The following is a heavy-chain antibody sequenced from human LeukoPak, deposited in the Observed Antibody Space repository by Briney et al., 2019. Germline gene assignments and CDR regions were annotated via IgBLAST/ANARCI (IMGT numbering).Heavy chain of an antibody. CDR2: ISWSGGSK. D-gene: IGHD1-1*01. V-gene: IGHV3-23*01. J-gene: IGHJ3*02. CDR1: GFTFGNYA. Sequence: GGSLRLSCAASGFTFGNYAMHWVRQAPGKGLEWVSGISWSGGSKYYADSVKGRFTISRDNAKNKLYLQMNSLRAEDTAVYYCAKGAAGPADDPFDMGGQGTMVPVS. CDR3: AKGAAGPADDPFDM.